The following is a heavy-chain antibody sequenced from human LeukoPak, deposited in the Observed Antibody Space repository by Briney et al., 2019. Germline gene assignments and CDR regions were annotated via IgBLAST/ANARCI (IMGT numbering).Heavy chain of an antibody. D-gene: IGHD3-10*01. Sequence: ASVTVSCKVSEYALTELSIHWVRQTPGKGLGCMGGFDPEAGETIYAQKFQGRVTMTRDTSISTAYMELSRLRSDDTAVYYCAREMSRSGVGMDVWGQGTTVTVSS. CDR1: EYALTELS. V-gene: IGHV1-24*01. CDR2: FDPEAGET. J-gene: IGHJ6*02. CDR3: AREMSRSGVGMDV.